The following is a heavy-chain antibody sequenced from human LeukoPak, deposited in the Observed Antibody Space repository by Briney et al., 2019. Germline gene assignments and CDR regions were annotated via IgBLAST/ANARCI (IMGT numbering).Heavy chain of an antibody. D-gene: IGHD3-9*01. CDR3: ARDQQEGVTIFWDYYYYYYTDV. CDR2: IIPIFGTA. Sequence: SVKVSCKASGGTFSSYAISWVRQAPGQGLEWMGGIIPIFGTANYAQKFQGRVTITADKSTSTAYMELSSLRSEDTAVYYCARDQQEGVTIFWDYYYYYYTDVWGKGTTVTISS. CDR1: GGTFSSYA. V-gene: IGHV1-69*06. J-gene: IGHJ6*03.